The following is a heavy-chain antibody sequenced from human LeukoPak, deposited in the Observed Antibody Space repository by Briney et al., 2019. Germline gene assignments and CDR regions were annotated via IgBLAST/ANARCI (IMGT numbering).Heavy chain of an antibody. V-gene: IGHV3-7*01. CDR3: ARVPLRFRDSYYYYYMDV. J-gene: IGHJ6*03. D-gene: IGHD3-3*01. CDR2: IKQDGSEK. Sequence: GGSLRLSCAASGVTFSSYWMSWVRHAPGKGLEWVANIKQDGSEKYYVDSVKGRFTISRDNAKNSLYLHMNSLRAEDTAVYYCARVPLRFRDSYYYYYMDVWGKGTTVTVSS. CDR1: GVTFSSYW.